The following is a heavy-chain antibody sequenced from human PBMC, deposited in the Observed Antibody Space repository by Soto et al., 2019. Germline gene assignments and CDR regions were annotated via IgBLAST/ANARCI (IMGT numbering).Heavy chain of an antibody. J-gene: IGHJ4*02. CDR1: SDSISTYY. D-gene: IGHD1-1*01. V-gene: IGHV4-59*01. CDR2: IFYSGGT. CDR3: ARLQLVQKVIDY. Sequence: PSETLSLTCTVSSDSISTYYWSWIRQPPGKGLQWIGYIFYSGGTAYNPSLKSRVTISLDMSKKQISLKLSSVTTADTATYFCARLQLVQKVIDYWGQGTLVTVPQ.